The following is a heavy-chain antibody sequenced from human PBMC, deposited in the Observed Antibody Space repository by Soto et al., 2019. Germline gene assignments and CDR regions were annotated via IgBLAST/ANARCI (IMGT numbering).Heavy chain of an antibody. Sequence: SGTPSPTFAVSGCSINSGGLSWSWIRQPPGKGLEWIGYIYHSGSTYYNPSLKSRVTISVDRSKNQFSLNLSSVTAADTAVYYCARVPDRWGQGTLVTVSS. CDR1: GCSINSGGLS. CDR3: ARVPDR. J-gene: IGHJ5*02. D-gene: IGHD2-2*01. CDR2: IYHSGST. V-gene: IGHV4-30-2*01.